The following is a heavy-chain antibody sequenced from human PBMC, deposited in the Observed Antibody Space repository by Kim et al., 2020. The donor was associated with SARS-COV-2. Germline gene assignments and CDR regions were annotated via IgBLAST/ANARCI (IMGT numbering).Heavy chain of an antibody. CDR1: GYKFSSYW. Sequence: GESLKISCEGSGYKFSSYWIGWVRQMPGKGLEWMGVIYPGGSDTRYSPSFQGQVTISAAKSISTAYLQWSRLKASDTAIYYCARGSGWPSLTADYFQLWGQGTLVSVSS. V-gene: IGHV5-51*01. CDR3: ARGSGWPSLTADYFQL. CDR2: IYPGGSDT. D-gene: IGHD6-25*01. J-gene: IGHJ1*01.